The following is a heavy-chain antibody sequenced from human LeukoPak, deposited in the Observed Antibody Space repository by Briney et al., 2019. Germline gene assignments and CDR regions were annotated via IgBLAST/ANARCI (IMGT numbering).Heavy chain of an antibody. CDR3: AKGGYYDSSGSDV. D-gene: IGHD3-22*01. V-gene: IGHV4-59*08. J-gene: IGHJ6*02. CDR1: GGSISSYY. Sequence: PSVTLSLTCTVSGGSISSYYWSWIRQPPGKGLEWIGYIYYSGSTNYNPSLKSRVTISVDTSKNQFSLKLSSVTAADTAVYYCAKGGYYDSSGSDVWGQGTTVTVSS. CDR2: IYYSGST.